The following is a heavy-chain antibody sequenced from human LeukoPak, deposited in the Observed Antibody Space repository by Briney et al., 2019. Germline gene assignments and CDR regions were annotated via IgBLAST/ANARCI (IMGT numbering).Heavy chain of an antibody. J-gene: IGHJ4*02. CDR3: ASPGDNYAILGLDY. D-gene: IGHD3-9*01. CDR1: GFTLSKYW. V-gene: IGHV3-74*01. CDR2: ISSDGTTT. Sequence: PGGSLRLSCAASGFTLSKYWMHWVRQAPGKGLAWVSRISSDGTTTAYADSVKGRFTISRDSAKNMVYLQMNSLRVDDTAMYYCASPGDNYAILGLDYWGQGTLVTVSS.